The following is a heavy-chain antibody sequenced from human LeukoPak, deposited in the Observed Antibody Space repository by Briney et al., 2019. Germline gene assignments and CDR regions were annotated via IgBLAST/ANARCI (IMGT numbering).Heavy chain of an antibody. CDR3: ARECGYGRCGMDV. V-gene: IGHV1-2*02. D-gene: IGHD5-12*01. Sequence: ASVAVSFTSSGYTFTGYYMHWVRQAPGQGLEWMGWINPNSGGTNYAQKFQGRVTMTRDTSISTAYMELSRLRSDDTAVYYCARECGYGRCGMDVWGQGTTVTVSS. CDR1: GYTFTGYY. J-gene: IGHJ6*02. CDR2: INPNSGGT.